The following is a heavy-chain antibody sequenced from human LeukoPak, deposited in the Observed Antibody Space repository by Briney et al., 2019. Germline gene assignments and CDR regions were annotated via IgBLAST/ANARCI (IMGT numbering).Heavy chain of an antibody. V-gene: IGHV4-59*12. CDR2: IYYSGST. J-gene: IGHJ4*02. CDR1: SGSISSYY. Sequence: SETLSLTCTVSSGSISSYYWSWIRQPPGKGLEWIGYIYYSGSTNYNPSLKSRVTISVDTSKNQFSLKLSSVTAADTAVYYCARELRSGYYYSYYFDYWGQGTLVTVSS. CDR3: ARELRSGYYYSYYFDY. D-gene: IGHD3-22*01.